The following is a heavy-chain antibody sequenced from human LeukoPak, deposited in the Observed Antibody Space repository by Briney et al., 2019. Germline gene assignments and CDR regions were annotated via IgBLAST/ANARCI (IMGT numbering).Heavy chain of an antibody. CDR1: GFTFSSYS. CDR3: ARDKADFWSGYCPLRWFDP. V-gene: IGHV3-21*01. D-gene: IGHD3-3*01. J-gene: IGHJ5*02. Sequence: GGSLRLSCAASGFTFSSYSMNWVRQAPGKGLEWVSSISSSSSYIYYADSVKGRFTISRDNAKNSLYLQMNSLRAEDTAVYYCARDKADFWSGYCPLRWFDPWGQGTLVTVSS. CDR2: ISSSSSYI.